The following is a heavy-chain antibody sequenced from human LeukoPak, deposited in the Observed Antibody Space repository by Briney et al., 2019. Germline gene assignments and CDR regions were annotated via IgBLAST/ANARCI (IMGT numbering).Heavy chain of an antibody. CDR1: GGSITSSSYY. V-gene: IGHV4-39*07. J-gene: IGHJ5*02. D-gene: IGHD4-17*01. CDR3: ARNYGRQGWFDP. Sequence: SETLSLTCTVSGGSITSSSYYWGWIRQPPGKGLEWIGSLYYSGSTYYNPSLKSRVTISVDTSKNQFSLKLSSVTAADTAVYYCARNYGRQGWFDPWGQGTLVTVSS. CDR2: LYYSGST.